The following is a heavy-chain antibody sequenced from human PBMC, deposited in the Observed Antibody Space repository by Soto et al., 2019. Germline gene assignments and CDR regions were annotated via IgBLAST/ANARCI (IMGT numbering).Heavy chain of an antibody. V-gene: IGHV3-30*03. CDR2: ISNDGSSQ. Sequence: GGSLRLSCVASGFTFSSHWMHWVRQAPGKGLEWVAVISNDGSSQYYADSVKGRFTISRDNSKNTLYLQMNSLRAEDTAVYYCASHGSGSLYYYYYGMDVWGQGTTVTVSS. CDR3: ASHGSGSLYYYYYGMDV. D-gene: IGHD3-10*01. J-gene: IGHJ6*02. CDR1: GFTFSSHW.